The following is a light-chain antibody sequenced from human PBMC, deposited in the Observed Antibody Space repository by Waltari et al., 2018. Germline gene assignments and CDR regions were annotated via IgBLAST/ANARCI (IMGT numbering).Light chain of an antibody. CDR3: LHCPTSPPLT. CDR1: QNFPSDH. Sequence: ETMLTQSPDTLSLSPGDRATPSCRASQNFPSDHLAWYQQTPGQPPRLPIDGASNRATGVPDRFHGRGSWTDFPLTISRLEPEDCALYDCLHCPTSPPLTVGGGTKVEI. V-gene: IGKV3-20*01. CDR2: GAS. J-gene: IGKJ4*01.